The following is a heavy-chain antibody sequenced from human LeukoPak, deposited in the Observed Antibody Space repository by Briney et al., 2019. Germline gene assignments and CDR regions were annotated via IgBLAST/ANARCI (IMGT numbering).Heavy chain of an antibody. D-gene: IGHD3-22*01. V-gene: IGHV1-46*01. Sequence: ASVKVSCKASGYTFTTYYMHWVRQAPGQGLEWMAITNPSGGSTSYAQKFQGRVTMTRDTSTSTVYMELSSLRSEDTAVYYCARDVFSSGYYVGRYYFDYWGQGTLVTVSS. J-gene: IGHJ4*02. CDR1: GYTFTTYY. CDR2: TNPSGGST. CDR3: ARDVFSSGYYVGRYYFDY.